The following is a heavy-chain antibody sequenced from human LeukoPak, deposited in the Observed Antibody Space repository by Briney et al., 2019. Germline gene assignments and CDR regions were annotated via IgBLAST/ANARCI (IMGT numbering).Heavy chain of an antibody. CDR3: ARRYSGYNVYYFDF. Sequence: GESLKISCKGSGYCFSSYWIGWVRQMPGKGLEWRGIIYPGDSDTRYSPSFQGQVTISADKSINTAYLRWSSLKASDTAMYYCARRYSGYNVYYFDFWGQGTLVTVSS. CDR2: IYPGDSDT. D-gene: IGHD5-12*01. V-gene: IGHV5-51*01. J-gene: IGHJ4*02. CDR1: GYCFSSYW.